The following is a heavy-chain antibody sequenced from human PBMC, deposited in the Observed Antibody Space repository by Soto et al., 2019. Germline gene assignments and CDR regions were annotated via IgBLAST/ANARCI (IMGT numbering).Heavy chain of an antibody. J-gene: IGHJ6*03. CDR3: ARDGMGYYYYYMDV. CDR1: GYTFTSYA. CDR2: INAGNGNT. V-gene: IGHV1-3*01. Sequence: QVQLVQSGAEVKKPGASVKVSCKASGYTFTSYAMHWVRQAPRQKLEWMGWINAGNGNTKYSQKFQGRVTITRDTSASTAYMELSSLRSEDTAVYYCARDGMGYYYYYMDVWGKGTTVTVSS.